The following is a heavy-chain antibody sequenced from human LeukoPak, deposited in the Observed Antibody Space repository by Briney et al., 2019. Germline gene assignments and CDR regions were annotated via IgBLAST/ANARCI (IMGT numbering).Heavy chain of an antibody. CDR1: GGTFSSYA. CDR2: IVPILGIA. J-gene: IGHJ6*02. CDR3: ARVKDYYYYYGMDV. Sequence: GASVKVSCKVSGGTFSSYAISWVRQAPGQGLEWMGRIVPILGIANYAQKFQGRVTITADKSTSRAYMELSSLRSEDTAVYYCARVKDYYYYYGMDVWGQGTTVTVSS. V-gene: IGHV1-69*04.